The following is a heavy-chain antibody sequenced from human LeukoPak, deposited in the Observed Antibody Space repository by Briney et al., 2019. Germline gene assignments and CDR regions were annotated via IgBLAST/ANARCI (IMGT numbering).Heavy chain of an antibody. CDR3: ARGGYRGSLDY. CDR2: IYYSGST. V-gene: IGHV4-59*12. CDR1: GGSISSYY. J-gene: IGHJ4*02. Sequence: SETLSLTCTVSGGSISSYYWSWIRQPPGKGLEWIGYIYYSGSTNYNPSLKSRVTISVDTSKNQFSLELSSVTAADTAVYYCARGGYRGSLDYWGQGTLVTVSS. D-gene: IGHD1-26*01.